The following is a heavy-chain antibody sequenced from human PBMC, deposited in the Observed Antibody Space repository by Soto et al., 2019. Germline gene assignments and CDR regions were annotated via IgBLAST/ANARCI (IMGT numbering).Heavy chain of an antibody. CDR2: VDNEGIYT. CDR1: GFTFTNYW. CDR3: GSVFEY. Sequence: DVQLVESGGVLVQPGGSLRLSCAASGFTFTNYWMHWVRQAPEKGLVWVARVDNEGIYTSYADSVKGRFTISRDHAKNTLDLHMNDRRVEYPAVYYCGSVFEYWGQGSLVTVSA. J-gene: IGHJ4*02. V-gene: IGHV3-74*01.